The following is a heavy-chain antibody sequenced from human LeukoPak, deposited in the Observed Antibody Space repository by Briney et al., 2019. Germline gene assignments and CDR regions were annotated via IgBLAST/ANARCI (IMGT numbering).Heavy chain of an antibody. J-gene: IGHJ4*02. V-gene: IGHV3-30*18. CDR1: GFTFSDYG. CDR2: ISYDGSNK. CDR3: AKDNVAAAGRYFDY. Sequence: GRSLRLSCAASGFTFSDYGMHWVRQAPGKGLEWVALISYDGSNKYFADSVKGRFTISRDNSKNTLYLQMHSLRAEDTAVYYCAKDNVAAAGRYFDYWGQGTLVTVSS. D-gene: IGHD6-13*01.